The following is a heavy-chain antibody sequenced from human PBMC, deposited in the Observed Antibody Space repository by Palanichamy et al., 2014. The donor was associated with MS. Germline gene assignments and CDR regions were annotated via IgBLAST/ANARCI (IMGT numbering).Heavy chain of an antibody. CDR1: GFTFSSYD. J-gene: IGHJ4*02. V-gene: IGHV3-23*01. CDR3: AKGAGPDSSGRY. CDR2: TSGGGSTT. Sequence: EVQLLESGGGLVQPGGSLRLSCAASGFTFSSYDMNWVRQAPGKGLEWVSATSGGGSTTYYADSVKGRFTISRDNSKNTLYLQMNSLRAEDTAIYYCAKGAGPDSSGRYWGQGTLVTVSS. D-gene: IGHD3-22*01.